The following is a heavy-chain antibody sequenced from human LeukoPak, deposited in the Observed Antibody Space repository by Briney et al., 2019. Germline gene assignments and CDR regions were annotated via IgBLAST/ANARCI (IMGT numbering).Heavy chain of an antibody. J-gene: IGHJ2*01. CDR3: AKGRATAVANWYFGL. Sequence: GGSLRLSCAASGFTFSSIGMHWVRQAPGKGLEWLAFIRYDGSNKYYADSMKGRLTISRDNSKNTLSLEMNSLRPEDTAMYYCAKGRATAVANWYFGLWGRGTLVTVSS. CDR1: GFTFSSIG. V-gene: IGHV3-30*02. D-gene: IGHD5-18*01. CDR2: IRYDGSNK.